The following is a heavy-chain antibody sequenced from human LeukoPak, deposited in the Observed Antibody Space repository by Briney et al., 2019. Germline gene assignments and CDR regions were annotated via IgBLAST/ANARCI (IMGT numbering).Heavy chain of an antibody. CDR2: IIPILGIA. D-gene: IGHD6-19*01. J-gene: IGHJ6*02. CDR3: ARGTGIAVAGMDV. Sequence: GASVKVSCKASGGTFSSYAISWVRQAPGQGLEWMGRIIPILGIANYAQKFQGRVTITADKSTSTAYMELSSLRSEDRAVYYCARGTGIAVAGMDVWGQGTTVTVSS. CDR1: GGTFSSYA. V-gene: IGHV1-69*04.